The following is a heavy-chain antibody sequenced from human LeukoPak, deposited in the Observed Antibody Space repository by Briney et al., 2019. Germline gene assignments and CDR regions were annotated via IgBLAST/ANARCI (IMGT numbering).Heavy chain of an antibody. J-gene: IGHJ4*02. Sequence: PGGSLRLSCTASGFTFSSHSMNWARQAPGKGLEWVSGISPSGDITYYADSVKSRFTISRDNSKNALYLEVISLTAEDTAVYYCAKDDAWLRFGEWSQGTLVTVSS. CDR1: GFTFSSHS. CDR3: AKDDAWLRFGE. D-gene: IGHD3-10*01. V-gene: IGHV3-23*01. CDR2: ISPSGDIT.